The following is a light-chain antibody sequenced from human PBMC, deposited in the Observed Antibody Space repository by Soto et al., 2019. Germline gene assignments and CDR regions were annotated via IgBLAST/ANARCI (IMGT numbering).Light chain of an antibody. CDR1: QSVSSN. Sequence: EIVMTQSPATLSVSPGERATLSCRASQSVSSNLAWYQQKPGQAPRLLIYGASTRATGIPDRFCGSGSGTEFTLTISSLQSEDFAVYYCQQYNNWPPFTFGPGTKVDIK. CDR2: GAS. V-gene: IGKV3-15*01. CDR3: QQYNNWPPFT. J-gene: IGKJ3*01.